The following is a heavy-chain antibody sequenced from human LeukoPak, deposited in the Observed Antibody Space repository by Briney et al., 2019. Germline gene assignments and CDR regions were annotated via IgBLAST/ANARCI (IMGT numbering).Heavy chain of an antibody. CDR3: AKNRGGSYYSGSDY. Sequence: GGSLRLSCAASGFTFSSHEMNWVRQAPGKGLEWVSAVRGSDAGTSYADSVKGRFTISRDNSKNTLYLQMNSLRAEDTAVYYCAKNRGGSYYSGSDYWGQGTLVTVSS. D-gene: IGHD1-26*01. CDR2: VRGSDAGT. CDR1: GFTFSSHE. J-gene: IGHJ4*02. V-gene: IGHV3-23*01.